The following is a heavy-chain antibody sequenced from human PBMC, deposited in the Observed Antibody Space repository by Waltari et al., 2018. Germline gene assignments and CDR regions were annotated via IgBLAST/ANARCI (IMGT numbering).Heavy chain of an antibody. CDR2: ISYDGSNK. CDR3: ARTGGVISYGSPNYGMDV. V-gene: IGHV3-30-3*01. Sequence: RLSCAASGFTFSSYPMHWVRQAPGKGLEGVAVISYDGSNKYEADSVKGRLTISRDNSNNTLYLQMNILRAEDTAVYYCARTGGVISYGSPNYGMDVWGQGTTVTVSS. J-gene: IGHJ6*02. CDR1: GFTFSSYP. D-gene: IGHD5-18*01.